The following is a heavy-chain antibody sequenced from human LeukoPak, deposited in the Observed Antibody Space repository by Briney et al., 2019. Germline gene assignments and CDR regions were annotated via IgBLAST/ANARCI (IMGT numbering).Heavy chain of an antibody. Sequence: SVKVSCKASGGTFSSYAISWVRQAPGQGLEWMGGIIPMFGTANYAQKFRGRVTITADKSTSTAYMELSSLRSEDTAVYYCARDPPGRPYSSSSYGWGQGTLVAVSS. CDR3: ARDPPGRPYSSSSYG. V-gene: IGHV1-69*06. CDR2: IIPMFGTA. D-gene: IGHD6-6*01. J-gene: IGHJ4*02. CDR1: GGTFSSYA.